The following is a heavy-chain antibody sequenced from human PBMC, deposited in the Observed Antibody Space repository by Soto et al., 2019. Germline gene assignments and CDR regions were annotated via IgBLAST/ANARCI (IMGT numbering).Heavy chain of an antibody. D-gene: IGHD3-16*01. CDR1: GGSVSSGSYY. J-gene: IGHJ6*02. CDR3: ARDRAGGAVRDYYYGMDV. CDR2: LYYSGST. V-gene: IGHV4-61*01. Sequence: QVQLQESGPGLVKPSETLSLTCTVSGGSVSSGSYYWSWIRQPPGKGLEWIGYLYYSGSTNYNPSLKIRVTISVDTSKNQFSLKLSAVTAADTAVYFCARDRAGGAVRDYYYGMDVWGQGTTVTVSS.